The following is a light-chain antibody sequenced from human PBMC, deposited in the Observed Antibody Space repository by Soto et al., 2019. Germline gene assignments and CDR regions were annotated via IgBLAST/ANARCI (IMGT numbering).Light chain of an antibody. CDR2: GAS. CDR1: QTVGNNY. CDR3: RQSATSPRT. J-gene: IGKJ1*01. Sequence: EIGLTQSPGTPSLSPGERATLSCRASQTVGNNYLDWYQQKPGKAPRILIYGASSRATVIPDRFSGSGSGTDCAITISRLEPEDFAVYYCRQSATSPRTFGQGTNVYIK. V-gene: IGKV3-20*01.